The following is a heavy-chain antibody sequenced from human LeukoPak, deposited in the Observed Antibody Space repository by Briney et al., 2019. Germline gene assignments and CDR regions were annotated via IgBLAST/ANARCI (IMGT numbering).Heavy chain of an antibody. CDR2: ILYTGRT. CDR3: ARRDVGATIDY. CDR1: GDSISSSRFY. D-gene: IGHD1-26*01. V-gene: IGHV4-39*01. Sequence: PSETLSLTCTVSGDSISSSRFYWAWIRQPPGQGLEWIGSILYTGRTFYNPSLKSRVTISVDTSKNQFSLRLGSVTASDTAVYYCARRDVGATIDYWGQGTLVTVSS. J-gene: IGHJ4*02.